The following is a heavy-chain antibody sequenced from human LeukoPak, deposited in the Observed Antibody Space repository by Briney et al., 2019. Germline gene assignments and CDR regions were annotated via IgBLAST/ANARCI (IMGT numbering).Heavy chain of an antibody. J-gene: IGHJ5*02. CDR2: IYYSGST. D-gene: IGHD3-10*01. CDR3: ARYHRMVRGVDSYWFDP. CDR1: GGSISSYY. Sequence: SETLSLTCSVSGGSISSYYWSWIRQPPGKGLEWIGYIYYSGSTNYNPSLKSRVTISVDTSKNQFSLKLSSVTAADTAVYYCARYHRMVRGVDSYWFDPWGQGILVTVSS. V-gene: IGHV4-59*01.